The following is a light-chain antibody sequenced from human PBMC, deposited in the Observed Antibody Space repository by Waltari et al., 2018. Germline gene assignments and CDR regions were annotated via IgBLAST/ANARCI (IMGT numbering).Light chain of an antibody. Sequence: EIVMTQSPATLSLSPGERATLSCRASQSVGSNLAWYQQKPGQAPRLLIYGASSRATGIPPRFSGDGSVTDFTFTISGLQSEDFAVYYCQQYSDWPPLTFGPGTKVEIK. J-gene: IGKJ3*01. V-gene: IGKV3-15*01. CDR3: QQYSDWPPLT. CDR2: GAS. CDR1: QSVGSN.